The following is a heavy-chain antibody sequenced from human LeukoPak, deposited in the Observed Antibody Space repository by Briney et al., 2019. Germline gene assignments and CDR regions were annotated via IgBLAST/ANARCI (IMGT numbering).Heavy chain of an antibody. J-gene: IGHJ6*03. Sequence: SETLSLTCTVSGYSISSGYYWGWIRQPPGKGLEWIGSIYHSGSTYYNPSLKSRVTISVDTSKDQFSLKLSSVTAADTAVYYCASHYYYYYYMDVWGKGTTVTVSS. V-gene: IGHV4-38-2*02. CDR1: GYSISSGYY. CDR3: ASHYYYYYYMDV. CDR2: IYHSGST.